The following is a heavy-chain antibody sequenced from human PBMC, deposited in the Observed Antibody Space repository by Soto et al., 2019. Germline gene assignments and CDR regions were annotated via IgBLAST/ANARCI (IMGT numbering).Heavy chain of an antibody. CDR2: IIPIFGTA. V-gene: IGHV1-69*13. CDR1: GGTFSSYA. D-gene: IGHD1-26*01. CDR3: ARDPKPLSGSYPDYFDY. J-gene: IGHJ4*02. Sequence: ASVKVSCKASGGTFSSYAISWVRQAPGQGLEWMGGIIPIFGTANYAQKFQGRVTITADESTSTAYMELSSLRSEDTAVYYCARDPKPLSGSYPDYFDYWGQGTLVTVSS.